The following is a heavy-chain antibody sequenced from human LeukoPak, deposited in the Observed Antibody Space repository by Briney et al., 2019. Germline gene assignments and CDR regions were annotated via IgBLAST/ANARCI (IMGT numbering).Heavy chain of an antibody. CDR3: ASTGLWFGEAVGYSDD. D-gene: IGHD3-10*01. V-gene: IGHV4-59*08. J-gene: IGHJ4*01. CDR1: VGSISSYY. CDR2: IYYSGSN. Sequence: SETLSLTCTVSVGSISSYYWSWVRHPPGKGLEWIGYIYYSGSNNYKPSLKSRVTISVDTSKNQFSLKLSSVTAADTAVYYCASTGLWFGEAVGYSDDGGQGTLVTVSS.